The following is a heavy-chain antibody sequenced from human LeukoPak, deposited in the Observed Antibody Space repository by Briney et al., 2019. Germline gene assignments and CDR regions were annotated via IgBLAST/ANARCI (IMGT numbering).Heavy chain of an antibody. CDR3: ARASGYSNRHCDY. Sequence: SETLSLTCAVYGGSFSGYYWSWIRQPPGKGLEWIGEIYHSGTTNYNSSLKSRVTISVDKPKNQFSLKLSSVTAADTAIYYCARASGYSNRHCDYWGQGTLVTVSS. CDR2: IYHSGTT. CDR1: GGSFSGYY. J-gene: IGHJ4*02. D-gene: IGHD6-13*01. V-gene: IGHV4-34*01.